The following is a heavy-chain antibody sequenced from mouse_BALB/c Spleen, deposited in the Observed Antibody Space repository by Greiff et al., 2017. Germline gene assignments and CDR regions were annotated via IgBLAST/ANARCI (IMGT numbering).Heavy chain of an antibody. CDR1: GYSITSDYA. V-gene: IGHV3-2*02. CDR2: ISYSGST. CDR3: ARDRTGDTWFAY. Sequence: EVQLQQSGPGLVKPSQSLSLTCTVTGYSITSDYAWNWIRQFPGNKLEWMGYISYSGSTSYNPSLKSRISITRDTSKNQFFLQLNSVTTEDTATYYCARDRTGDTWFAYWGQGTLVTVSA. J-gene: IGHJ3*01.